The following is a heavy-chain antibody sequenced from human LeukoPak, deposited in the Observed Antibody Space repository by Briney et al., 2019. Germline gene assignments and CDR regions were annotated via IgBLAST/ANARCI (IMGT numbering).Heavy chain of an antibody. J-gene: IGHJ6*03. CDR3: AKNCCPFAYGSGSYYYYIDV. CDR1: RFTFSSYD. D-gene: IGHD3-10*01. V-gene: IGHV3-30*02. Sequence: PGGSLRLSCAASRFTFSSYDMHWVRQAPGKGLEWVAFIPYDGTNKYYADSVKGRFTISRDNSKNTVYLQMNSLGAEDTAVYYYAKNCCPFAYGSGSYYYYIDVWGKGTTVTVSS. CDR2: IPYDGTNK.